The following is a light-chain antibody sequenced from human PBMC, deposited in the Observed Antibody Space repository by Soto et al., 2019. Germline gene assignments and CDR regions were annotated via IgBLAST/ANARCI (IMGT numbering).Light chain of an antibody. Sequence: QSALTQPASVSGSPGQSITISCTGTSSDVGGYNYVSWYQQHPGKAPKLMIYEVSDRPSGVSSRFSGSKSGNTASLTISGLQADDEADYYCSSYTSTSTLEVFGGGTKLTVL. CDR1: SSDVGGYNY. CDR3: SSYTSTSTLEV. J-gene: IGLJ3*02. V-gene: IGLV2-14*01. CDR2: EVS.